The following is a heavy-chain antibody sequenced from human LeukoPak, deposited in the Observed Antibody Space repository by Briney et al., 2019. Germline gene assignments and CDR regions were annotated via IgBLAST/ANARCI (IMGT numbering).Heavy chain of an antibody. D-gene: IGHD6-13*01. Sequence: SGGSLTLSCAASGFTVSSYYMSWVRQAPGKGLEWVSVIYSGGSTYYADSVKGRFTISRDNSKSTLYLQMNSLRAEDTAVYYCAKDRFAGYSSSWQSSYPPSPIDYWGQGTLVTVSS. V-gene: IGHV3-66*01. CDR1: GFTVSSYY. CDR3: AKDRFAGYSSSWQSSYPPSPIDY. J-gene: IGHJ4*02. CDR2: IYSGGST.